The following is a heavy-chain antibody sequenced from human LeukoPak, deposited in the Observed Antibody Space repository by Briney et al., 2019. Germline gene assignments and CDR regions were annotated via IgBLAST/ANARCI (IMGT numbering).Heavy chain of an antibody. J-gene: IGHJ4*02. Sequence: GGSLRLSCVGAGLSNSDYGMSWVRQAPGKGLAWVAGIDWNGDASSYSDSVKGRFTISRDNAENSLYLEMNSLRDDDTALYFCARDLSATWYSLAYWGQGTLVTVSS. CDR2: IDWNGDAS. CDR1: GLSNSDYG. CDR3: ARDLSATWYSLAY. V-gene: IGHV3-20*04. D-gene: IGHD2-15*01.